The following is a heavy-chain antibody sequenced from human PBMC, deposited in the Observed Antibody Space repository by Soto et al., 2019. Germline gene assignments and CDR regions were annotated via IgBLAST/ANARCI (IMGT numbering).Heavy chain of an antibody. V-gene: IGHV3-23*01. CDR3: ARAMGVLRYFDWPSDYYYGMDV. J-gene: IGHJ6*02. D-gene: IGHD3-9*01. CDR2: ISGSGGST. Sequence: GGSLRLSCAASGFTFSSYAMSWVRQAPGKGLEWVSAISGSGGSTYYADSVKGRFTISRDNSKNTLYLQMNSLRAEDTAVYYCARAMGVLRYFDWPSDYYYGMDVWGQGTTVTVSS. CDR1: GFTFSSYA.